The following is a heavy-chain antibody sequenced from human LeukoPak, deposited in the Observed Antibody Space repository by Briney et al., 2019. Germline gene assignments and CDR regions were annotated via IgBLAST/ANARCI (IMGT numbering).Heavy chain of an antibody. Sequence: PGGSLRLSCAASGFTFSNYFMGWVRQAPGKGLEWVANINKDGSGTSYADSVKGRLTISRDNAKNSLYLQMNNLRVDDTALYYCAREIVGYDAFDIWGQGTMVTVSS. CDR2: INKDGSGT. V-gene: IGHV3-7*01. D-gene: IGHD1-1*01. CDR1: GFTFSNYF. CDR3: AREIVGYDAFDI. J-gene: IGHJ3*02.